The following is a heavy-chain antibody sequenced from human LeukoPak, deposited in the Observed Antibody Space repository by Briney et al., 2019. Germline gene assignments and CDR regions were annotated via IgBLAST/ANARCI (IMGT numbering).Heavy chain of an antibody. Sequence: SETLSLTCAFYGGSFSGYYWSWIRQPPGKGREWIGEINHSGSTNYNPSLKSRVTISVDTSKNQFSLKLSSVTAADTAVYYCARGSMVRGTHDYWGQGTLVTVSS. V-gene: IGHV4-34*01. D-gene: IGHD3-10*01. CDR3: ARGSMVRGTHDY. J-gene: IGHJ4*02. CDR1: GGSFSGYY. CDR2: INHSGST.